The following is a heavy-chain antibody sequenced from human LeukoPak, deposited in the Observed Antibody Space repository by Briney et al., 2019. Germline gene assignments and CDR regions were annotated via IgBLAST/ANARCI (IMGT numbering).Heavy chain of an antibody. Sequence: ASVKVSCKASGYTFTSYYMHWVRQAPGQGLEWMGIINPSGGSTSYAQKFQGRVTMTRDTSISTAYMELSSLRSEDTAVYYCASQGFFCSSTSCWNEGVDYWGQGTLVTVSS. CDR2: INPSGGST. CDR1: GYTFTSYY. V-gene: IGHV1-46*01. J-gene: IGHJ4*02. D-gene: IGHD2-2*01. CDR3: ASQGFFCSSTSCWNEGVDY.